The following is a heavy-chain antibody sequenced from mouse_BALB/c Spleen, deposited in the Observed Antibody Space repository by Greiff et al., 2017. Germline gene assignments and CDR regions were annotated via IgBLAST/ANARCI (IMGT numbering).Heavy chain of an antibody. Sequence: EVQGVESGGGLVQPGGSLKLSCAASGFTFSSYGMSWVRQTPDKRLELVATINSNGGSTYYPDSVKGRFTISRDNAKNTLYLQMSSLKSEDTAMYYCARVGGGWEFYFDYWGQGTTLTVSS. CDR1: GFTFSSYG. CDR3: ARVGGGWEFYFDY. V-gene: IGHV5-6-3*01. D-gene: IGHD3-3*01. CDR2: INSNGGST. J-gene: IGHJ2*01.